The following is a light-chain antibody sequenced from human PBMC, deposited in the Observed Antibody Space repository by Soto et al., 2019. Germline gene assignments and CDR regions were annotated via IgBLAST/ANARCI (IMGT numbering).Light chain of an antibody. CDR1: SSDVGAYNY. Sequence: QSALTQPASVSASLGQPITISCTGTSSDVGAYNYVYWYQQHPGKAPKLIIYDVSNRPSGIPNRFSGSKSGNTASLTISGLQAEDAAYYYCNSYTRSSRDVFGTGTKVTVL. J-gene: IGLJ1*01. CDR2: DVS. CDR3: NSYTRSSRDV. V-gene: IGLV2-14*03.